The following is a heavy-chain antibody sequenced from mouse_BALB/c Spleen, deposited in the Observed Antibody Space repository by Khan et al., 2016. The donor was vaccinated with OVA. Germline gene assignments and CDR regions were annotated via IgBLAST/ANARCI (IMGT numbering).Heavy chain of an antibody. J-gene: IGHJ3*01. CDR3: ARGGKGGFAY. V-gene: IGHV5-15*02. CDR2: VSSLAYNF. CDR1: GFTFSDYG. Sequence: EVELVESGGGLVQPGGSRKLSCAASGFTFSDYGMAWVRQAPGKGPEWVAFVSSLAYNFYYADTVTGRFTISRENAKHTLYLEISSLRSEDTARYYCARGGKGGFAYWGQGTLVTVSA.